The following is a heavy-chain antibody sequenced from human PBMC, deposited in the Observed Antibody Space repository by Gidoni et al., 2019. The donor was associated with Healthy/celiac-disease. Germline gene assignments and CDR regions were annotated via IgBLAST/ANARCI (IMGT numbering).Heavy chain of an antibody. Sequence: QVQLVQSGAEVKKPGSSVKVSCKASGGTFSSYAISWVRQAPGQGLEWMGGIIPIFGTANYAQKFQGRVTITADKSTSTAYMELSSLRSEDTAVYYCARGGARDCTNGVCYDYYYYGMDVWGQGTTVTVSS. CDR3: ARGGARDCTNGVCYDYYYYGMDV. CDR1: GGTFSSYA. J-gene: IGHJ6*02. CDR2: IIPIFGTA. V-gene: IGHV1-69*06. D-gene: IGHD2-8*01.